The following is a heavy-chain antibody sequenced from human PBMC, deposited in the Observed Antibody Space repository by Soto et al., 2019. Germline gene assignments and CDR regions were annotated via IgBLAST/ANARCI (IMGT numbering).Heavy chain of an antibody. Sequence: GASVKVSCKASGGTFSSYAISWVRQAPGQGLEWMGGIIPIFGTANYAQKFQGRVTITADESTSTAYMELSSLRSEDTAVYYCARPTNSSSWIYSYYYGMDVWGQGTTVTVSS. D-gene: IGHD6-13*01. CDR3: ARPTNSSSWIYSYYYGMDV. CDR1: GGTFSSYA. V-gene: IGHV1-69*13. CDR2: IIPIFGTA. J-gene: IGHJ6*02.